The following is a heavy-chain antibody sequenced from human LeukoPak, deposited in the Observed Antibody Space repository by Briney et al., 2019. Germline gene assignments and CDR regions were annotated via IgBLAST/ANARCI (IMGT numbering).Heavy chain of an antibody. D-gene: IGHD4-17*01. J-gene: IGHJ3*02. V-gene: IGHV4-61*01. CDR3: ARQRPTSTVPDAFDI. CDR1: GGSVSSGSYY. Sequence: PSETLSLTCTVSGGSVSSGSYYWSWIRQPPGKGLEWIGYIYYSGSTNYNPSLKSRVTISVDTSKNQFSLKLSSVTAADTAVYYCARQRPTSTVPDAFDIWGQGTMVTVSS. CDR2: IYYSGST.